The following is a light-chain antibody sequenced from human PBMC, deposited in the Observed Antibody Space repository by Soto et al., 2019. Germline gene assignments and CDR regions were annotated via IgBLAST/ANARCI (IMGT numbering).Light chain of an antibody. CDR3: QQYNSNSA. J-gene: IGKJ1*01. V-gene: IGKV1-5*03. CDR1: QSISSW. CDR2: KAS. Sequence: DIQMTQSPSTLSASVGDRVTINCRASQSISSWLAWYLQKPGTAPKLLIYKASTLESGVTSRLSGSGSGTEFTLNISSLQPDDFATYYCQQYNSNSAFGQGTKVEIK.